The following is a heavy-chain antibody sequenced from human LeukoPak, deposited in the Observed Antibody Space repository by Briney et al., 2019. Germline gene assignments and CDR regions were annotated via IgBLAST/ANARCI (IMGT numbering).Heavy chain of an antibody. D-gene: IGHD1-14*01. CDR1: GYTFTSYY. Sequence: GASVKVSCKASGYTFTSYYMHWVRQAPGQGLEWMGIINPSGGSTSYAQKFQGRVTMTRDTSTSTVYMELSSLKSEDTAVYYCARDRNPWRPEYWYDPWGQGTLVTVSS. V-gene: IGHV1-46*01. J-gene: IGHJ5*02. CDR3: ARDRNPWRPEYWYDP. CDR2: INPSGGST.